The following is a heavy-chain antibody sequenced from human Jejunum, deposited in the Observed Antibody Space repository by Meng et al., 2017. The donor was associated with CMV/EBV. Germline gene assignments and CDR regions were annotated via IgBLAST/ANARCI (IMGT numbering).Heavy chain of an antibody. J-gene: IGHJ5*02. CDR3: ARGRWTGGWFDP. CDR1: GFTFNNHG. D-gene: IGHD3/OR15-3a*01. Sequence: ASGFTFNNHGMCWVRQAPGKGLEWVANIKQDASQRHYVDSVQGRFTISRDNAKNSVFLQMTSLRVEDTAVYYCARGRWTGGWFDPWGQGILVTVSS. V-gene: IGHV3-7*03. CDR2: IKQDASQR.